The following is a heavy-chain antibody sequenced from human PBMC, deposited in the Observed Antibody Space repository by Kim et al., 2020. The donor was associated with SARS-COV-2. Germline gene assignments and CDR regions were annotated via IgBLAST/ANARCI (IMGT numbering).Heavy chain of an antibody. CDR2: IWYDGSNK. CDR3: ARMGEVRGVIIRYYYYYGMDV. CDR1: GFTFSSYG. V-gene: IGHV3-33*01. D-gene: IGHD3-10*01. Sequence: GGSLRLSCAASGFTFSSYGRHWVRQAPGKGLEWVAVIWYDGSNKYYADSVKGRFTISRDNSKNTLYLQMNSLRAEDTAVYYCARMGEVRGVIIRYYYYYGMDVWGQGTTVTVSS. J-gene: IGHJ6*02.